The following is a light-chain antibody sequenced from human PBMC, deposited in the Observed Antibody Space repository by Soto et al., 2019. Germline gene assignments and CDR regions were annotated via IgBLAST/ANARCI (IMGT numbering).Light chain of an antibody. CDR1: QALSSY. V-gene: IGKV1-9*01. CDR2: AAS. CDR3: QQVNNYPLT. Sequence: IQLSQSPSSLSASVGDRVTITCRASQALSSYLAWYQQKPGKAHKLLIYAASTLQSGVPSRFSGSESGTDFTLTISSLQPEDFGTYYCQQVNNYPLTFGGGTKVDIK. J-gene: IGKJ4*01.